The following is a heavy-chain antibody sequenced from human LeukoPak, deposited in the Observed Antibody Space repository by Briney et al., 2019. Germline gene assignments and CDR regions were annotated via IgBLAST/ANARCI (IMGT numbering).Heavy chain of an antibody. CDR3: ARAVLGGFDY. D-gene: IGHD3-3*02. Sequence: GGSLRLSCAASGFTFSSYEMNWVRQAPGKGLEWVSYISSSGSTIYYADSVKGRFTISRDNAKKTLYLQMNSLRAGDAAVYYCARAVLGGFDYWGEGALGTVSP. CDR2: ISSSGSTI. V-gene: IGHV3-48*03. CDR1: GFTFSSYE. J-gene: IGHJ4*02.